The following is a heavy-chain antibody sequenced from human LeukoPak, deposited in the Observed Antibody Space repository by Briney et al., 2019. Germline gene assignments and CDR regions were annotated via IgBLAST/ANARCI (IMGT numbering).Heavy chain of an antibody. CDR3: VRVFAVGTTFAFDI. J-gene: IGHJ3*02. Sequence: PXEXLSLTXSVSGGSISNYYWSWIRQPAGKGLEYIGRVHSSGSTHYIPPLRSRLTMSVDTSKNQFSLTLTSVTAADTAVYYCVRVFAVGTTFAFDIWGQGTXVXXSS. V-gene: IGHV4-4*07. CDR1: GGSISNYY. CDR2: VHSSGST. D-gene: IGHD1-26*01.